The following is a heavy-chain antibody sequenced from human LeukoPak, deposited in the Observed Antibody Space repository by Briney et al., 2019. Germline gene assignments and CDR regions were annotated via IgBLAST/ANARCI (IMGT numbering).Heavy chain of an antibody. D-gene: IGHD3-10*01. J-gene: IGHJ1*01. V-gene: IGHV3-53*01. Sequence: GGSLRLSCAAPGFTVSSNYMSWVRQAPGKGLEWVSVIYSGGSTYYADSVKGRFTIPRDNSKNTLYLQMNSLRAEDTAVYYCARDSSTMEVYFQHWGQGTLVTVSS. CDR2: IYSGGST. CDR3: ARDSSTMEVYFQH. CDR1: GFTVSSNY.